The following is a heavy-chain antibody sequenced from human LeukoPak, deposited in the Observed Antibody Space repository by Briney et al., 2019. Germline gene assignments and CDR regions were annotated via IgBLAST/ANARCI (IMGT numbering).Heavy chain of an antibody. Sequence: ASVKVSCKASGGTFSSYAISWVRQAPGQGLEWMGRIIPILGIANYAQKFQGRVTITADKSTSTAYMELSSLRSEDTAVYYCARSPYADDSSGYYYVYFDYWGQGTLVTVSS. D-gene: IGHD3-22*01. CDR3: ARSPYADDSSGYYYVYFDY. V-gene: IGHV1-69*04. CDR2: IIPILGIA. J-gene: IGHJ4*02. CDR1: GGTFSSYA.